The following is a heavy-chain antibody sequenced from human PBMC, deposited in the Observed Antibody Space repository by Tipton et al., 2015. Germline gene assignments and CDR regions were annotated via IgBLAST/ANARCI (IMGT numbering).Heavy chain of an antibody. J-gene: IGHJ4*02. V-gene: IGHV3-53*01. D-gene: IGHD5-18*01. CDR2: IYSGGSP. CDR3: ANWGAYSYGYFDY. CDR1: GFNVSTHY. Sequence: VQLVQSGGGLTQPGGSLRLSCIASGFNVSTHYMSWVRQAPGKGLEWVSIIYSGGSPFYADSVNGRFTISRDNSKNTLYLQMNSLRAEDTAVYYCANWGAYSYGYFDYWGQGTLVTVSS.